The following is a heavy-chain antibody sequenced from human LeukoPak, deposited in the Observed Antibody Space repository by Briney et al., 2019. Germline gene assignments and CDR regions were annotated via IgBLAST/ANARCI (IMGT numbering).Heavy chain of an antibody. CDR1: GFTFSSYS. Sequence: GGSLRLSCAASGFTFSSYSMNWVRQAPGKGLEWVGRIKSKTDGGTTDYAAPVKGRFTISRDDSKNTLYLQMNSLKTEDTAVYYCTTDPRGGGGEYYFDYWGQGTLVTVSS. D-gene: IGHD3-16*01. CDR2: IKSKTDGGTT. J-gene: IGHJ4*02. V-gene: IGHV3-15*01. CDR3: TTDPRGGGGEYYFDY.